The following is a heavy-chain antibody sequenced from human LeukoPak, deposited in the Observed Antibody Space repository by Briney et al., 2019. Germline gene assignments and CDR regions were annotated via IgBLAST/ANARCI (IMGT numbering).Heavy chain of an antibody. CDR1: GGTFSSYA. D-gene: IGHD1-26*01. CDR2: IIPIFGTA. J-gene: IGHJ4*02. CDR3: ARERRGSYYGWDY. Sequence: SVKVSCKASGGTFSSYAISWVRQAPGQGLEWMGGIIPIFGTANYAQKFQGRVTITADESTSTAYMELSSLRSEDTAVYYCARERRGSYYGWDYWGQGTLVTVSS. V-gene: IGHV1-69*13.